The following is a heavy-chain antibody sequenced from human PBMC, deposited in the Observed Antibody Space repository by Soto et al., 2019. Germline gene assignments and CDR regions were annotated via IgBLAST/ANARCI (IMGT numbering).Heavy chain of an antibody. Sequence: GGSLRLSCAASGFTFSSYAMSWVRQAPGKGLEWVSAISGSGGSTYYADSVKGRFTISRDNSKNTLYLQMNSLRAEDTAVYYCATETAASRGYSSSPFDYWGQGTLVTVSS. D-gene: IGHD2-2*01. CDR2: ISGSGGST. CDR3: ATETAASRGYSSSPFDY. CDR1: GFTFSSYA. J-gene: IGHJ4*02. V-gene: IGHV3-23*01.